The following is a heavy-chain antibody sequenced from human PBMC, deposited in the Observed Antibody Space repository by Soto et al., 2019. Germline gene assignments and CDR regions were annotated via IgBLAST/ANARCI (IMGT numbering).Heavy chain of an antibody. D-gene: IGHD3-9*01. Sequence: QVQLQQWGAGLLKPSETLSLTCAVYGGSFSGYYWSWIRQPPGKGLEWIGEINHSGSTNYNPSLNSRVTISVDTSKNQFSLKLSSVTAADTAVYYCASDILTGSPEGYWGQGTLVTVSS. V-gene: IGHV4-34*01. J-gene: IGHJ4*02. CDR1: GGSFSGYY. CDR3: ASDILTGSPEGY. CDR2: INHSGST.